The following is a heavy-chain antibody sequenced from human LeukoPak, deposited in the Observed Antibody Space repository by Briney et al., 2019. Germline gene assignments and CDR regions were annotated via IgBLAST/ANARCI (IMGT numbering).Heavy chain of an antibody. J-gene: IGHJ2*01. CDR3: ARNVRLGDFLRNLYFDL. CDR2: IYYSGTT. D-gene: IGHD2-21*02. V-gene: IGHV4-31*03. CDR1: GGSIRSSGYY. Sequence: SQTLSLTCTVSGGSIRSSGYYWSWIRQHPGEGLEWIGYIYYSGTTYYNPSLKSRVSISVDTSKNQFSLKLSSVSAADTAVYYCARNVRLGDFLRNLYFDLWGRGTLVTVS.